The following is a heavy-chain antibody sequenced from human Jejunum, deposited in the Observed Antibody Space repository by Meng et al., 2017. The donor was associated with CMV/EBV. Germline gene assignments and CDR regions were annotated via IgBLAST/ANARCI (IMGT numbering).Heavy chain of an antibody. CDR2: ISYDGTNQ. D-gene: IGHD1-26*01. CDR3: ARGGGGSWHAFDI. V-gene: IGHV3-30*04. Sequence: SGFAFGCYALLWVLQAPGKGLEWVAVISYDGTNQYYTNSVEGRFTISRDSPRNTLYLQMNSLRADDTAVYYCARGGGGSWHAFDIWGQGTMVTVSS. J-gene: IGHJ3*02. CDR1: GFAFGCYA.